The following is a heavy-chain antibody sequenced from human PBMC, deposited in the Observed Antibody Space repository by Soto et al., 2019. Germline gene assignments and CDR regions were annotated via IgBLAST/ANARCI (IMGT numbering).Heavy chain of an antibody. Sequence: QVQLVQSGAEVKKPGSSVKVSCKASGGTFSSYAISWVRQAPGQGLEWMGGIIPIFGTANYAQKFQGRVTITADESTSTAFMERSRLRSEDTAVYYCARVSGDYYDSSGYQQFDYWGQGTLVTVSS. CDR2: IIPIFGTA. V-gene: IGHV1-69*01. J-gene: IGHJ4*02. CDR1: GGTFSSYA. CDR3: ARVSGDYYDSSGYQQFDY. D-gene: IGHD3-22*01.